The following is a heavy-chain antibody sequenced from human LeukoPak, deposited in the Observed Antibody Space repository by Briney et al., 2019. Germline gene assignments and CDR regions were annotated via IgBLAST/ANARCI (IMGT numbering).Heavy chain of an antibody. CDR2: ISANDGNK. Sequence: GASVKVSCKASGYTFTNFGITWVRQAPGQGLEWVGWISANDGNKNYAQNLQGRVTLTTETSTTTAYMDLRTLRSDDTAVYYCARPRFGEFDYWGQGTLVTVSS. D-gene: IGHD3-10*01. V-gene: IGHV1-18*01. CDR3: ARPRFGEFDY. J-gene: IGHJ4*02. CDR1: GYTFTNFG.